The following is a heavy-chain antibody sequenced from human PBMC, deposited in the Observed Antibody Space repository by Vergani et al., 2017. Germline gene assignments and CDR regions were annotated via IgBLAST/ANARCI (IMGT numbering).Heavy chain of an antibody. Sequence: QVQLVQSGAEVKKPGSSVKVSCKASGGTFSSYAISWVRQAPGQGLEWMGGIIPIFGTANYAQKCQGRVTITADKATSTAYMELSRLSSDDTAVYYCARGMGTLYYYYYYMDVWGKGTTVTVSS. V-gene: IGHV1-69*06. D-gene: IGHD1-7*01. CDR2: IIPIFGTA. J-gene: IGHJ6*03. CDR1: GGTFSSYA. CDR3: ARGMGTLYYYYYYMDV.